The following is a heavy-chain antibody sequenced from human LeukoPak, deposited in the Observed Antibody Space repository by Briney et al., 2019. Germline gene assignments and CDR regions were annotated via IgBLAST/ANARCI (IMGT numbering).Heavy chain of an antibody. CDR3: AGHARRDAYNPNDY. V-gene: IGHV4-4*09. J-gene: IGHJ4*02. Sequence: SETLSLCCTVSGGSISAYYWSWIRQPPGKELQWIGYIHSTGTTKFNPSLESRVTMSVDTSKNQFSLKLSSVTAADTAVYYSAGHARRDAYNPNDYWGQGTLVTVSS. CDR1: GGSISAYY. CDR2: IHSTGTT. D-gene: IGHD5-24*01.